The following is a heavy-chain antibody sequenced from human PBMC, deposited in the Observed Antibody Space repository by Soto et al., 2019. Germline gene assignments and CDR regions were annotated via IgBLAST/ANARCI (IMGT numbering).Heavy chain of an antibody. D-gene: IGHD4-17*01. CDR2: ISYHGNDK. CDR1: GLTFSNYG. J-gene: IGHJ5*02. CDR3: AKDLLQNTVTTCGS. V-gene: IGHV3-30*18. Sequence: QVQVLESGGGVVQSGRSVRLSCAASGLTFSNYGMHWVRQAPGKGLEWLAVISYHGNDKYYADSVKGRFTISRDNFQNTLYLQMSSLRAEDTAIYFCAKDLLQNTVTTCGSWDQGTLVTVSS.